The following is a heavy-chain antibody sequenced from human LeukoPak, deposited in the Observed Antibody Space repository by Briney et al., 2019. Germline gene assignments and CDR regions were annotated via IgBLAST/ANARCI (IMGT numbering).Heavy chain of an antibody. V-gene: IGHV4-38-2*01. CDR2: LLVSGDT. CDR3: ARVRLSKLQRRTPYFFFDL. D-gene: IGHD1-1*01. CDR1: GSGYH. J-gene: IGHJ2*01. Sequence: SETLSLSCDVSGSGYHWGWVRQSPEKGLEWIWTLLVSGDTFYNPSLKSRVAISEGTSNSLVSLRMTAVTAADTALYYCARVRLSKLQRRTPYFFFDLWGRGTPVAVSS.